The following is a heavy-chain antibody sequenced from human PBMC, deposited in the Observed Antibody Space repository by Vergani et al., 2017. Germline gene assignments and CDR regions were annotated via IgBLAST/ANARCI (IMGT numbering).Heavy chain of an antibody. CDR2: IRYDGSNK. J-gene: IGHJ4*02. CDR3: ARDSAYDFWSGYSPNPDY. V-gene: IGHV3-30*02. D-gene: IGHD3-3*01. CDR1: GFTFSSYG. Sequence: QVQLVESGGGVVQPGGSLRLSCAASGFTFSSYGMHWVRQAPGKGLEWVAFIRYDGSNKYYADSVKGRFTISRDNSKNTLYLQMNSLRAEDTAVYYCARDSAYDFWSGYSPNPDYWGQGTLVTVSS.